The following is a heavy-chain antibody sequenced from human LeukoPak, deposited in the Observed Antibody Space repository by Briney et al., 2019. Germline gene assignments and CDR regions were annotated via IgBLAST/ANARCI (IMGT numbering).Heavy chain of an antibody. D-gene: IGHD5-18*01. J-gene: IGHJ4*02. CDR2: ISYDGSNK. CDR1: GFTFSSYG. Sequence: GGSLRLSCAASGFTFSSYGMHWVRQAPGKGLEWVAVISYDGSNKYYADSVKGRFTISRDNSKNTLYLQMNSLRAEDTAVYYCAKGQLWSDYFDYWGQGTLVTVSS. V-gene: IGHV3-30*18. CDR3: AKGQLWSDYFDY.